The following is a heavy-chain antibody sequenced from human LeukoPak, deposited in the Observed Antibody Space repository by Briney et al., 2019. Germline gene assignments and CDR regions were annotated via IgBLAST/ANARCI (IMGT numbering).Heavy chain of an antibody. CDR3: ARGKTMVYCGGDCYRFDN. V-gene: IGHV1-2*02. CDR2: VNPNSGGT. J-gene: IGHJ4*02. CDR1: GYTFSGYY. Sequence: ASVKVSCKASGYTFSGYYMHWVRQAPGQGLEWVGWVNPNSGGTNYAQKFQGRVTMTRDTSISTAYIELSRLLSGDTAVYYFARGKTMVYCGGDCYRFDNWGQGTLVTVSS. D-gene: IGHD2-21*02.